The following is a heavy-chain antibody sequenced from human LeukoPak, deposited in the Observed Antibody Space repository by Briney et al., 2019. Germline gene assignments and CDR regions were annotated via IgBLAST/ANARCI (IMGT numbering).Heavy chain of an antibody. CDR1: GGTFISYA. Sequence: SVTVSCKASGGTFISYAISWVRQAPGQGLEWMGGIIPIFGTANYAQKFQGRVTITADESTSTAYMELSSLRSEDTAVYYCARDEIDSSGWYISDYWGQGTLVTVSS. CDR3: ARDEIDSSGWYISDY. V-gene: IGHV1-69*13. D-gene: IGHD6-19*01. J-gene: IGHJ4*02. CDR2: IIPIFGTA.